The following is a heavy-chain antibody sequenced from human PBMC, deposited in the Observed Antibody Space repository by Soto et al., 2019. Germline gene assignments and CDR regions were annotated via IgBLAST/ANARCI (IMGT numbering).Heavy chain of an antibody. V-gene: IGHV4-34*02. CDR2: VDHRGST. Sequence: QVHLQQRGAGLLKPSETLSLNCVVSGESFSGYYWSWIRQTPGMGLEWIGEVDHRGSTTYNPSLKNRASISIDSSKNLFALELTSVTAADTALYFCARYEYGNSLYGVDVWGPGTRVTVSS. J-gene: IGHJ6*02. CDR1: GESFSGYY. CDR3: ARYEYGNSLYGVDV. D-gene: IGHD1-7*01.